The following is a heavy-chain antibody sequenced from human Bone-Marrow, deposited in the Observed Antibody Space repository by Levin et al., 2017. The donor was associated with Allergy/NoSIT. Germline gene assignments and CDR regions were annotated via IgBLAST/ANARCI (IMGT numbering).Heavy chain of an antibody. V-gene: IGHV3-9*01. CDR3: AKDTKAAAKRGAFDI. CDR1: GFTFDDYA. J-gene: IGHJ3*02. D-gene: IGHD6-25*01. CDR2: ISWNSGSI. Sequence: GGSLRLSCAASGFTFDDYAMHWVRQAPGKGLEWVSGISWNSGSIGYADSVKGRFTISRDNAKNSLYLQMNSLRAEDTALYYCAKDTKAAAKRGAFDIWGQGTMVTVSS.